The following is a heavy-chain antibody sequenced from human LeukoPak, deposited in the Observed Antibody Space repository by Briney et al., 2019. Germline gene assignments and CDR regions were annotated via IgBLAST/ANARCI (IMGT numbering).Heavy chain of an antibody. V-gene: IGHV1-69*05. CDR1: GGTFSSYA. D-gene: IGHD1-7*01. J-gene: IGHJ6*03. CDR2: IIPIFGTA. CDR3: ARDRWNYVGYYYMDV. Sequence: ASVKVSCKASGGTFSSYAISWVRQAPGQGREWMGGIIPIFGTANYAQKFQGRVTITTDESTSTAYMELSSLRSEDTAVYYCARDRWNYVGYYYMDVWGKGTTVTVSS.